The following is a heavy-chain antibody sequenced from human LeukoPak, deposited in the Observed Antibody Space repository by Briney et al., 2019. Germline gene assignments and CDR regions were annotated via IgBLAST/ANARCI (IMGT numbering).Heavy chain of an antibody. CDR3: ARATVTKGAAFDI. CDR2: ISYDGSNK. Sequence: PGRSLRLSCAASGFTFSSYAMHWVRRAPGKGLEWVAVISYDGSNKYYADSVKGRFTISRDNSKNTLYLQMNSLRAEDTAVYYCARATVTKGAAFDIWGQGTMVTVSS. D-gene: IGHD4-17*01. V-gene: IGHV3-30-3*01. J-gene: IGHJ3*02. CDR1: GFTFSSYA.